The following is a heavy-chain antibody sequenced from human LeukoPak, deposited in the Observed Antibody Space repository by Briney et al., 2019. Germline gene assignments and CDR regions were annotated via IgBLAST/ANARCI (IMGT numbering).Heavy chain of an antibody. CDR1: GYTFTSYA. Sequence: ALVKVSCKASGYTFTSYAMHWVRQAPGQRLEWMGWINAGNGNTKYSQKFQGRVTITRGTSASTAYMELSSLRSEDTAVYYCARDSIPPETNAFDYWGQGTLVTVSS. J-gene: IGHJ4*02. D-gene: IGHD2-2*02. CDR2: INAGNGNT. V-gene: IGHV1-3*01. CDR3: ARDSIPPETNAFDY.